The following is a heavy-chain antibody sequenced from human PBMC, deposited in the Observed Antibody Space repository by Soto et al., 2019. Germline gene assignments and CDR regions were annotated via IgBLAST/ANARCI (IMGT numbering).Heavy chain of an antibody. CDR1: QFTFSTYA. CDR3: AKVHGSGNYHNFPDY. D-gene: IGHD3-10*01. Sequence: DVQLLESGGGFVQPGGSLRLSCAASQFTFSTYAITWVRQAPGKGLEWVSLISGSGGSTYYADSVKGRFTISRDNSKNTRYLQMDSLRADDTAVYYCAKVHGSGNYHNFPDYWGQGTLVTVSS. CDR2: ISGSGGST. J-gene: IGHJ4*02. V-gene: IGHV3-23*01.